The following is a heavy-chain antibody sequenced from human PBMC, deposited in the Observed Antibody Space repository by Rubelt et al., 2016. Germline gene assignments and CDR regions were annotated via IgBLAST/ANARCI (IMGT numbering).Heavy chain of an antibody. CDR2: ISSTITSG. Sequence: GGSLRLSCAASGFAITNYGMSWVRQAAGTGLEWVSYISSTITSGYYADSVKGRFTVSRDIAKNSLYLQVNSLRAEDTAVYYCAKDSGYGRLDFWGQGTLVTVSS. CDR1: GFAITNYG. CDR3: AKDSGYGRLDF. D-gene: IGHD5-12*01. J-gene: IGHJ4*02. V-gene: IGHV3-48*01.